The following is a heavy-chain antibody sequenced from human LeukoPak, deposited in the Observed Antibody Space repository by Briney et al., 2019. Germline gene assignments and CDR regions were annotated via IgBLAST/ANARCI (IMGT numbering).Heavy chain of an antibody. CDR2: INHSGST. J-gene: IGHJ4*02. V-gene: IGHV4-34*01. D-gene: IGHD6-19*01. Sequence: SETLSLTCAVYGGSFSGYYWSWIRQPPGKGLEWIGGINHSGSTNYNPSLKSRVTISVDTSKNQFSLKLSSVTAADTAVYYCARASSGWYNGLSYWGQGTLVTVSS. CDR3: ARASSGWYNGLSY. CDR1: GGSFSGYY.